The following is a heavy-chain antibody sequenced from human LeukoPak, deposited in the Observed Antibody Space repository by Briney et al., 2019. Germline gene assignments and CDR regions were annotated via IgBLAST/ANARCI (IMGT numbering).Heavy chain of an antibody. CDR3: ARQWLLRSGYYYYYMDV. CDR2: INPSGGST. D-gene: IGHD3-22*01. V-gene: IGHV1-46*01. J-gene: IGHJ6*03. CDR1: GYTFTGYY. Sequence: GASVKVSCKASGYTFTGYYMHWVRQAPGQGLEWMGIINPSGGSTSYAQKFQGRVTMTRDMSTSTVYMELSSLRSEDTAVYYCARQWLLRSGYYYYYMDVWGKGTTVTVSS.